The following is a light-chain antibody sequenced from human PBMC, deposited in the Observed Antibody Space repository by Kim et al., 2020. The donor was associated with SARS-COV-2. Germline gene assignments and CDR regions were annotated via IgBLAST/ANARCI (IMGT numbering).Light chain of an antibody. CDR1: SSDVSGYNY. J-gene: IGLJ2*01. Sequence: QSALTQPPSASGSPGQSVTISCTGTSSDVSGYNYVSWYQQHPGKAPKLMIYEVSKRPSGVPDRFSGSKSGNTASLTVSGLQAEDEADYYCSSYAGSILFGGGTQLTVL. CDR3: SSYAGSIL. CDR2: EVS. V-gene: IGLV2-8*01.